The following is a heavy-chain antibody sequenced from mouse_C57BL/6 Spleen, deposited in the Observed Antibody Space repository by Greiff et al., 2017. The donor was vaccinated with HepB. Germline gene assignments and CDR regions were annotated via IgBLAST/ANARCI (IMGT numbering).Heavy chain of an antibody. CDR2: INPKNGGT. CDR3: ARFDCDVGGYFDY. D-gene: IGHD2-4*01. J-gene: IGHJ2*01. CDR1: GYTFTDYY. Sequence: VQLQQSGSELVKPGASVKISCKASGYTFTDYYMNWVKQSHGKSLEWIGDINPKNGGTSYNQKFKGKATLTVDKSSSTAYMELRSLTSEDSAVYYCARFDCDVGGYFDYWGQGTTLTVSS. V-gene: IGHV1-26*01.